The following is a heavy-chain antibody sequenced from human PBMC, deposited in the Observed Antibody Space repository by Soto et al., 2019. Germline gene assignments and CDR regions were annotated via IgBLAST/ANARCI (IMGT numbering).Heavy chain of an antibody. CDR3: ARTLYGDNGDY. J-gene: IGHJ4*02. CDR2: MNPNIGTT. V-gene: IGHV1-8*01. CDR1: GYTFPSYD. D-gene: IGHD4-17*01. Sequence: QVQLVQSGAEVKKPGASVKVSCKASGYTFPSYDINLVRQATGQGLEWMGWMNPNIGTTGSAQKFQVRVTMTRNTSISTAYLELSSLRSEETAVYCCARTLYGDNGDYWGKGTLATFSS.